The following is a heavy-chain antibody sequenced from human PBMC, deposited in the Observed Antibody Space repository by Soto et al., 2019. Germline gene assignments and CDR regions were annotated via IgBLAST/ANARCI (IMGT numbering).Heavy chain of an antibody. D-gene: IGHD3-22*01. J-gene: IGHJ5*02. Sequence: PSETLSLTCTVSGGSISGRCWSWVRQSPGKGLEWIGYFCYTGSTNYNPSLKSRATISVDRSKTQCSLKLTSVTAADTAVYYCAKSHYDSSGYYIIDHWGQGTLVTVSS. CDR3: AKSHYDSSGYYIIDH. V-gene: IGHV4-59*01. CDR2: FCYTGST. CDR1: GGSISGRC.